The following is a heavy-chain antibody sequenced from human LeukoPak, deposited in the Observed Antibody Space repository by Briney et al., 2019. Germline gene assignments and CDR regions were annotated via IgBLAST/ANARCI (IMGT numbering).Heavy chain of an antibody. V-gene: IGHV3-30*18. J-gene: IGHJ4*02. CDR1: GFTFSSYG. Sequence: GGSLRLSCAASGFTFSSYGMHWVRQAPGKGLEWVAVISYDGSNKYYADSVKGRFTISRDNSKNTLYLQMNSLRAEDTAVYYCAKNRWGSVATPDSWGQGTVVTVSS. CDR3: AKNRWGSVATPDS. CDR2: ISYDGSNK. D-gene: IGHD5-12*01.